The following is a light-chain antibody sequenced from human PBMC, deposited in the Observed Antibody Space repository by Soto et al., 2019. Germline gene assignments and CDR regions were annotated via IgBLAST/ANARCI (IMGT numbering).Light chain of an antibody. CDR3: QQYNDYSWT. Sequence: DIQMTQSPSPLSASVGDIVTITCRASQSISSWLAWYQQKPGKAPKLLIYDASSLESGVPSRFSGSGSGTECTLTISSLQPDDVAMYYCQQYNDYSWTFGQGTKVDIK. CDR2: DAS. CDR1: QSISSW. V-gene: IGKV1-5*01. J-gene: IGKJ1*01.